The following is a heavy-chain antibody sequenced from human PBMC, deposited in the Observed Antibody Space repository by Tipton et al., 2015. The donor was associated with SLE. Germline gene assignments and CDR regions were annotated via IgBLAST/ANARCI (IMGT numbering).Heavy chain of an antibody. CDR1: GDSITSYY. CDR2: VYSSGSA. CDR3: ATNGHGETYEFFTEYLRH. D-gene: IGHD5-12*01. Sequence: TLSLTCSVSGDSITSYYWSWFRQSTGRGLEWIGRVYSSGSANYNPSLKSRVTISVDMSKNQFSLKLSSVTAADTAVYYCATNGHGETYEFFTEYLRHWGQGTLVTVSS. J-gene: IGHJ1*01. V-gene: IGHV4-4*07.